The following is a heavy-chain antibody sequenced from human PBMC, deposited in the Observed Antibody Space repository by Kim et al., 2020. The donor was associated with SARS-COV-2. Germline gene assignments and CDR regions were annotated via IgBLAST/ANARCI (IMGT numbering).Heavy chain of an antibody. CDR3: ARGEYSSGWYRYYFDY. J-gene: IGHJ4*02. V-gene: IGHV4-34*01. D-gene: IGHD6-19*01. Sequence: LQSRRPISGDTSKNQFSLELSSVTAADTAVYYCARGEYSSGWYRYYFDYWGQGTLVTVSS.